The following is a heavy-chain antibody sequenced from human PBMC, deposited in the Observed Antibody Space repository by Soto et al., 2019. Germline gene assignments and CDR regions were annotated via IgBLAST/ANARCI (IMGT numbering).Heavy chain of an antibody. CDR1: GFSFSNAW. CDR2: IKSKSDGGTA. J-gene: IGHJ4*02. D-gene: IGHD3-10*01. CDR3: TTDPERFMITLCY. V-gene: IGHV3-15*07. Sequence: EVQLVESGGGLVKPGGSLRLACAASGFSFSNAWMNWVRQAPGKGLEWVGRIKSKSDGGTADYAAPVKGRFTISRDDLKNTLYLQMNSLVTEDTAVYSCTTDPERFMITLCYWGQGTLVTVSS.